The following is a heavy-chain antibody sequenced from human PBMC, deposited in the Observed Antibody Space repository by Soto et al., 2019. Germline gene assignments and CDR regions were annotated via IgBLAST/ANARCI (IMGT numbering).Heavy chain of an antibody. Sequence: GSLRLSCAVSGFPFIRYSMNWVRQAPGKGLEWVSVISGSGGSTYYADSVKGRFTISRDNSKNTLYLQMNSLRAEDTAVYYCASRSSGWYFDYWGQGTLVTVSS. V-gene: IGHV3-23*01. CDR2: ISGSGGST. CDR1: GFPFIRYS. CDR3: ASRSSGWYFDY. J-gene: IGHJ4*02. D-gene: IGHD6-19*01.